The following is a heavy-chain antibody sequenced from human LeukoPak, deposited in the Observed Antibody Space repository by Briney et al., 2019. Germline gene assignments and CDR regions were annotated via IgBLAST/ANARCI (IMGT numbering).Heavy chain of an antibody. D-gene: IGHD2-2*01. J-gene: IGHJ4*02. CDR3: ARGGGSTSTQVFDY. V-gene: IGHV1-8*01. Sequence: ASVKVSCKASGYTFTSYDINWVRQATGQGLEWMGWMNPNSGSTNYAQKLRGRVTMTTDTSTSTAYMELRSLRSDDTAVYYCARGGGSTSTQVFDYWGQGTLVTVSS. CDR2: MNPNSGST. CDR1: GYTFTSYD.